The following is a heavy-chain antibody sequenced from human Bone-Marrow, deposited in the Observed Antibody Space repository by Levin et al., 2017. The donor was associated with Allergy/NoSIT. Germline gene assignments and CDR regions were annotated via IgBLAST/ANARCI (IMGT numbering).Heavy chain of an antibody. CDR2: ISWNSNDK. CDR1: GFIFENYA. V-gene: IGHV3-9*01. Sequence: GGSLRLSCAGSGFIFENYAMHWVRQAPGKGLEWVSGISWNSNDKGYADSVKGRFTVSRDNAKNSLYLQMNSLRTEDTALYYCAKWGRACYGSGCHLDGMDVWGQGTTVTVSS. D-gene: IGHD3-10*01. J-gene: IGHJ6*02. CDR3: AKWGRACYGSGCHLDGMDV.